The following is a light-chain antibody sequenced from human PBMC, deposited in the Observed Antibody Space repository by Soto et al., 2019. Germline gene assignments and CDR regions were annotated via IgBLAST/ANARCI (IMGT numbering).Light chain of an antibody. J-gene: IGKJ5*01. V-gene: IGKV1-33*01. Sequence: DIQMTQSPSSLSASLGDSVTIXXQASQDIRYYLNWYQQKTGQAPKIXIYDASQLETGVTSRFSGSGAGTDFTFTINSLQPEDIGTYYCQHYNSLPITFGQGTRLEIK. CDR3: QHYNSLPIT. CDR2: DAS. CDR1: QDIRYY.